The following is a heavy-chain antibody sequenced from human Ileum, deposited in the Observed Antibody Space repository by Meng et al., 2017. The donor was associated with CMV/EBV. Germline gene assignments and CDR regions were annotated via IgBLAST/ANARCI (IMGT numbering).Heavy chain of an antibody. CDR1: GFTFTLFE. J-gene: IGHJ4*02. CDR2: ISRSGSTI. D-gene: IGHD5-18*01. V-gene: IGHV3-48*03. CDR3: ARESVNLVTDS. Sequence: GGSLRLSCAASGFTFTLFEMSWVRQTPGKGLEWVSYISRSGSTIYYADSVKGRFTISRDNAKNTLYLQMNSLRAEDTAVYYCARESVNLVTDSWGQGMLVTVSS.